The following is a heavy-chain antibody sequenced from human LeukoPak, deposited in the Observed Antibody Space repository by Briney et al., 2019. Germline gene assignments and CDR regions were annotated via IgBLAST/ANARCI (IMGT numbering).Heavy chain of an antibody. D-gene: IGHD1-1*01. V-gene: IGHV1-69*01. J-gene: IGHJ6*03. CDR2: IIPIFGTA. Sequence: ASVKVSCKASGGTFSSYAISWVRQAPGQGLEWMGGIIPIFGTANYAQKFQGRVTITADESTSTAYMVLSSLRSEDTAVYYCARGPTGYNWNDVSLRGYYYYYMDVWGKGTTVTVSS. CDR1: GGTFSSYA. CDR3: ARGPTGYNWNDVSLRGYYYYYMDV.